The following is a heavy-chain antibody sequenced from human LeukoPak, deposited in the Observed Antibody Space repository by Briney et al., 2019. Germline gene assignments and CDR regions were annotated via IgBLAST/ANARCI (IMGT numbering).Heavy chain of an antibody. J-gene: IGHJ4*02. D-gene: IGHD2-2*02. Sequence: GSLRLSCAASGFTFSSYAMSWVRQPPGKGLEWIGEINHSGSTNYNPSLKSRVTISVDTSKNQFSLKLSSVTAADTAVYYCARELPDIVVVPAAILGYYFDYWGQGTLVTVSS. CDR2: INHSGST. CDR3: ARELPDIVVVPAAILGYYFDY. V-gene: IGHV4-34*01. CDR1: GFTFSSYA.